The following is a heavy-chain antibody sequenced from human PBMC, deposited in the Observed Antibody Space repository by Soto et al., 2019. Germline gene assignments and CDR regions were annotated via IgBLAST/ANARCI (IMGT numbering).Heavy chain of an antibody. Sequence: EVQLLESGGGLVQPGGSLRLSCAASGFTFSSYAMSWVRQAPGKGLEWVSGISGRGGNTYYADSVKGRFTIPRDNSKNTLYLQMNSLRAEDTAVYYCAKDRGVGATYPIDYWGQGTLVTVSS. J-gene: IGHJ4*02. CDR1: GFTFSSYA. V-gene: IGHV3-23*01. CDR2: ISGRGGNT. CDR3: AKDRGVGATYPIDY. D-gene: IGHD1-26*01.